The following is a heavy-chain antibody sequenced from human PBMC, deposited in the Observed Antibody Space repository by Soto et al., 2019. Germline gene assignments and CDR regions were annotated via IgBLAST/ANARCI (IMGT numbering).Heavy chain of an antibody. CDR2: INPSGGST. D-gene: IGHD6-19*01. CDR1: GYTFTSYY. CDR3: ARPIAVAGVGSWFDP. J-gene: IGHJ5*02. Sequence: QVQLVQSGAEVKKPGASVKVSCKASGYTFTSYYMHWVRQAPGQGLEWMGIINPSGGSTSYAQKLQGRVTMTRDTSTSTVYMELSSLRSEDTAVYYCARPIAVAGVGSWFDPWGQGTLVTVSS. V-gene: IGHV1-46*04.